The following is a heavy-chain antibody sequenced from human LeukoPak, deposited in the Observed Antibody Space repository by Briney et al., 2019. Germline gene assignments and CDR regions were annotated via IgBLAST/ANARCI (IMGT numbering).Heavy chain of an antibody. CDR3: ARNPGSYDWFDP. V-gene: IGHV4-39*01. CDR2: IYYSGST. Sequence: SETLSLTCTVSGGSISSSSYYWGWIRQPPGKGLEWIGSIYYSGSTYYNPSLKSRVTISVVTSKNQFSLKLSSVTAADTAVYYCARNPGSYDWFDPWGQGTLVTVSS. D-gene: IGHD1-26*01. CDR1: GGSISSSSYY. J-gene: IGHJ5*02.